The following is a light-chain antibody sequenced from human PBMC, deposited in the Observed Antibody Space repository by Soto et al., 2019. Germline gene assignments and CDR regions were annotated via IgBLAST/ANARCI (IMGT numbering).Light chain of an antibody. V-gene: IGLV1-44*01. J-gene: IGLJ2*01. Sequence: QSALTQPPSASGTPGQRVTISCSGSSSNIGSNIVNWYQQLPGTAPKLLIYSNNRRPSGVPDRFSGSKSGTSASLAISGLQSEDEDDYYCAAWDDSLNGVVFGGGTKLTVL. CDR2: SNN. CDR1: SSNIGSNI. CDR3: AAWDDSLNGVV.